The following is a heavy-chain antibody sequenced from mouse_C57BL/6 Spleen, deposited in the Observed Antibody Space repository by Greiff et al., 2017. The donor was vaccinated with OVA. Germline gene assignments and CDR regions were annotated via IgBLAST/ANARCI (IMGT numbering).Heavy chain of an antibody. J-gene: IGHJ3*01. Sequence: EVKLMESGGGLVQPGGSLKLSCAASGFTFSDYGMAWVRQAPRKGPEWVAFISNLAYSIYYADTVTGRFTISRENAKNTLYLEMSSLRSEDTAMYYCASGSGYFAYWGQGTLVTVSA. V-gene: IGHV5-15*01. CDR1: GFTFSDYG. CDR2: ISNLAYSI. D-gene: IGHD3-2*02. CDR3: ASGSGYFAY.